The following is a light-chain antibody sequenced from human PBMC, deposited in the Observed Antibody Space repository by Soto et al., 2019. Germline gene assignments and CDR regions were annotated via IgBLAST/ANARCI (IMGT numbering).Light chain of an antibody. CDR1: QSVTSKY. J-gene: IGKJ4*02. CDR3: QQYGSSVQ. Sequence: EIVLTQSPDTLSLSPGERATLSCRASQSVTSKYLAWYQQKPGQAPRLLIHGASNRATVIPDRFSGSGSGTDFTLTISSLEPEDFALYYCQQYGSSVQFGGGTKVEIK. V-gene: IGKV3-20*01. CDR2: GAS.